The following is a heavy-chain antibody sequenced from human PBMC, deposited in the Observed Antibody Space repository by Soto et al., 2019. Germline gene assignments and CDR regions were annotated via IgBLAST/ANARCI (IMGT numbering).Heavy chain of an antibody. CDR3: AIHHSGDLDAFDI. CDR1: GFTFSSYA. J-gene: IGHJ3*02. D-gene: IGHD4-17*01. V-gene: IGHV3-30-3*01. CDR2: ISYDGSNK. Sequence: GGSLRLSCAASGFTFSSYAMHWVRQAPGKGLVWVAVISYDGSNKYYADSVKGRFTISRDNSKNTLYLQMNSLRAEDTAVYYCAIHHSGDLDAFDIWGQGTMVTVSS.